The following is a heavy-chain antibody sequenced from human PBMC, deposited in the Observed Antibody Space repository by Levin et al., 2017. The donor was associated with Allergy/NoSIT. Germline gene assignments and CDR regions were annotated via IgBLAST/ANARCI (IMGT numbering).Heavy chain of an antibody. V-gene: IGHV3-49*03. CDR3: PRDPPLLTRPPRPSFDY. J-gene: IGHJ4*02. D-gene: IGHD4/OR15-4a*01. CDR2: IRSKAYGGTT. Sequence: GESLKISCTASGFTFGDYAMSWFRQAPGKGLEWVGFIRSKAYGGTTEYAASVKGRFTISRDDSKSIAYLQMNSLKTEDTAVYYCPRDPPLLTRPPRPSFDYWGQGTLVTVSS. CDR1: GFTFGDYA.